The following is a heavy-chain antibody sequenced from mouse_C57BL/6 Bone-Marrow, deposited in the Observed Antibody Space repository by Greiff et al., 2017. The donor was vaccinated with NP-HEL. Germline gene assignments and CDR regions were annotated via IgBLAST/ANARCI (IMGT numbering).Heavy chain of an antibody. V-gene: IGHV7-3*01. CDR3: AREITTVPFAY. Sequence: VHLVESGGGLVQPGGSLSLSCAASGFTFTDYYMSWVRQPPGKALEWLGFIRNKANGYTTEYSASVKGRFTISRDNSQSILYLQMNALRAEDSATYYCAREITTVPFAYWGQGTLVTVSA. CDR2: IRNKANGYTT. D-gene: IGHD1-1*01. J-gene: IGHJ3*01. CDR1: GFTFTDYY.